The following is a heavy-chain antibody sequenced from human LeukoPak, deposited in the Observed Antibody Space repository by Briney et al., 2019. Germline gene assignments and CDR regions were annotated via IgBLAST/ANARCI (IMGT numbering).Heavy chain of an antibody. CDR3: AKYPYYDILTGPKMDV. CDR1: GFTFSSYA. J-gene: IGHJ6*02. V-gene: IGHV3-23*01. CDR2: ISGSGGST. Sequence: GGSLRLSCAASGFTFSSYAMSWVRQAPGKGLEWVSAISGSGGSTYYADSVKGRFTVSRDNSKNTLYLQMNSLRAEDTAVYYCAKYPYYDILTGPKMDVWGQGTTVTVPS. D-gene: IGHD3-9*01.